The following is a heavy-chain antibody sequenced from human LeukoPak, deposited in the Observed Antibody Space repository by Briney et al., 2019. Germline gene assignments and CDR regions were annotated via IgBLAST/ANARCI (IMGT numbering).Heavy chain of an antibody. V-gene: IGHV3-48*01. D-gene: IGHD3-10*01. J-gene: IGHJ3*02. CDR3: ARPGITAFDI. Sequence: GGSLRLSCVASGFTLSSHNINWVRQAPGKGLEWVSHISSSGSITYYGDSVKGRITISRDNAKNSVSLYMNSLRAEDSAVYYCARPGITAFDIWGQGTMVTVSS. CDR2: ISSSGSIT. CDR1: GFTLSSHN.